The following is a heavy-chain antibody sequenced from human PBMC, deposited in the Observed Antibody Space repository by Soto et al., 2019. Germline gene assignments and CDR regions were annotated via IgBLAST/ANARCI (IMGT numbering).Heavy chain of an antibody. CDR3: ARERRWEPLQY. CDR2: ISGYNVNT. Sequence: QVQLVQSGAEVKKPGASVKVSCKASGYTFSNYGITWVRQAPGQGLEWMGWISGYNVNTHYAQKFQDRVIMTTDTSTSTAYMELRNLRSDDTAVYFCARERRWEPLQYWGQGSLVIVSS. V-gene: IGHV1-18*01. CDR1: GYTFSNYG. D-gene: IGHD1-26*01. J-gene: IGHJ4*02.